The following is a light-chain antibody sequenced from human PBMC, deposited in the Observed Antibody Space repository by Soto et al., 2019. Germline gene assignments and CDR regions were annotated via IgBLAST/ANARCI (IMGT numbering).Light chain of an antibody. CDR3: MQTIQVTSIA. CDR1: QSLLHSNGKTY. V-gene: IGKV2D-29*01. Sequence: EIVMTQSPLSLSATPGQPASISCKSSQSLLHSNGKTYLYWYVQKSGQPPPLLIYEVSTRFSGMSARFSGSGAGTDFTLKISRVEAQDVGVYYCMQTIQVTSIAFGQGTRLEIK. CDR2: EVS. J-gene: IGKJ5*01.